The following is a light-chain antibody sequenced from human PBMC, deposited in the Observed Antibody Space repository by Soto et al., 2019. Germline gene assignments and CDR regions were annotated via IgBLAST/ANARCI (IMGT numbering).Light chain of an antibody. CDR1: QSVSIY. CDR3: QQRKYWPPLT. V-gene: IGKV3-11*01. Sequence: EIVLTQSPATLSLSPGERATLSCRASQSVSIYLAWYQQKPGQAPRLLIYDASNRATGIPVRFSGSGSGTDFTLTISSLEPEDFAVYYCQQRKYWPPLTFGGGTKVEIK. CDR2: DAS. J-gene: IGKJ4*01.